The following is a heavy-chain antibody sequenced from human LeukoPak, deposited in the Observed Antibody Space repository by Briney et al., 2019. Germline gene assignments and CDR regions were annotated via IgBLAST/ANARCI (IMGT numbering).Heavy chain of an antibody. V-gene: IGHV3-23*01. J-gene: IGHJ3*02. Sequence: GRSLRLSCAASGFTFDKYAMHWLRQIPGKGLEWVSAISGSGGSTYYADSVKGRFTISRDNSKNTLYLQMNSLRAEDTAVYYCAKDTNAPYSSSWYAYAFDIWGQGTMVTVSS. D-gene: IGHD6-13*01. CDR1: GFTFDKYA. CDR3: AKDTNAPYSSSWYAYAFDI. CDR2: ISGSGGST.